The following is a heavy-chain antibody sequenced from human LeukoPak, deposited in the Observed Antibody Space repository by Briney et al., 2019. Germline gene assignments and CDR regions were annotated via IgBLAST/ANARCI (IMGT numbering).Heavy chain of an antibody. CDR2: IYTSGST. J-gene: IGHJ5*02. V-gene: IGHV4-61*02. CDR1: GGSISSGSYY. CDR3: ASTMDSYGYHVGWFDP. Sequence: SETLSLTCTVSGGSISSGSYYWSWIRQPAGKGLGWIGRIYTSGSTNYNPSLKSRVTISVDTSKNQFSLKLSSVTAADTAVYYCASTMDSYGYHVGWFDPWGQGTLVTVSS. D-gene: IGHD5-18*01.